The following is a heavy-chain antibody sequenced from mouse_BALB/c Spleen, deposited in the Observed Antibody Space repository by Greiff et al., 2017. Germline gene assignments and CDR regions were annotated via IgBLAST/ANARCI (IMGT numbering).Heavy chain of an antibody. CDR3: VRQDGKGYSRAWFAY. Sequence: DVMLVESGGGLVQPKGSLKLSCAASGFTFNTYAMNWVRQAPGKGLEWVARIRSKSNNYATYYADSVKDRFTISRDDSQSMLYLQMNNLKTEDTAMYYCVRQDGKGYSRAWFAYWGQGTLVTVSA. CDR2: IRSKSNNYAT. CDR1: GFTFNTYA. J-gene: IGHJ3*01. V-gene: IGHV10-1*02. D-gene: IGHD2-3*01.